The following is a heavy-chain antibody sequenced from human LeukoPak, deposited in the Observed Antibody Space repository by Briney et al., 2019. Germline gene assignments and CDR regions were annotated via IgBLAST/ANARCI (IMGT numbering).Heavy chain of an antibody. D-gene: IGHD3-10*01. V-gene: IGHV4-59*08. CDR2: IYNSGST. Sequence: PSETLSLTCIVSGGSISSYYWSWIRQPPGKGLGWIGYIYNSGSTNYNPSLKSRVTISVDTSKNQFSLNLTSVTAADTAVYYCARRHYYGSGSPTDGMDVWGQGTTVTVSS. J-gene: IGHJ6*02. CDR1: GGSISSYY. CDR3: ARRHYYGSGSPTDGMDV.